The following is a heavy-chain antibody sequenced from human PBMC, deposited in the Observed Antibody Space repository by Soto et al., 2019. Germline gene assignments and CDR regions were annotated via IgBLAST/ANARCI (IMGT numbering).Heavy chain of an antibody. V-gene: IGHV4-30-4*01. Sequence: SETLSLTCAVSGASIASGGYYWSWLRQPPGKGLEWLGYIYNSGTTYYNPSLKRRVSISTDTSKNHFSLRLSSVTAADAAVYYCGRGGDYQVDDWGQGTQVTDSS. CDR3: GRGGDYQVDD. CDR2: IYNSGTT. J-gene: IGHJ4*02. CDR1: GASIASGGYY. D-gene: IGHD4-17*01.